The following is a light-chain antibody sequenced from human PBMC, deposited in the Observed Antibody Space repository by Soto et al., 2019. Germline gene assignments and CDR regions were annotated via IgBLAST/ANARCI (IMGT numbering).Light chain of an antibody. J-gene: IGKJ2*01. CDR1: QNIERY. V-gene: IGKV1-39*01. Sequence: DNQMTKSPSSLSASIGATITISCRASQNIERYLNWYQKKEGRAPQLLMFAAANLESGVPSRFRGSECGTAGTLNVCSLQPEDGSTYDCQQTHRTIHSFGQGTKVDIK. CDR2: AAA. CDR3: QQTHRTIHS.